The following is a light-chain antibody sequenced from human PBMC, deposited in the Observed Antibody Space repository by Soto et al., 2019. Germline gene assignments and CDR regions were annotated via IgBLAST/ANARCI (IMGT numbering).Light chain of an antibody. CDR2: DAS. Sequence: EIVMTQSPATLSVSPGERATLSCRASQSVRRNLAWYQQKPGQAPRLLIYDASTRATGIPARFSGSGSGTEFTLTISSLQSEDFAVYYCQQYNNWPVTFGPATKVDIK. CDR1: QSVRRN. CDR3: QQYNNWPVT. J-gene: IGKJ3*01. V-gene: IGKV3-15*01.